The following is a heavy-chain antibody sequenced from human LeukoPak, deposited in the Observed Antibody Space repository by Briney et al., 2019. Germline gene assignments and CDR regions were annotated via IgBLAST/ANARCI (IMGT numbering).Heavy chain of an antibody. V-gene: IGHV3-20*04. Sequence: GGSLRLSCAAPGFTFDDYGMSWVRQAPGKGAEWVSGINWNCGSTGYADSVKGRFTISRYNAKNSLYLQMNSLRAEDTALYYCARVGQQNMITFGGVITRNNWFDPWGQGTLVTVSS. CDR1: GFTFDDYG. D-gene: IGHD3-16*02. CDR2: INWNCGST. CDR3: ARVGQQNMITFGGVITRNNWFDP. J-gene: IGHJ5*02.